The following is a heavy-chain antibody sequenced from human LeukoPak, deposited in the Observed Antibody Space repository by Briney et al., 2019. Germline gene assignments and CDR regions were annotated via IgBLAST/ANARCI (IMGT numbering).Heavy chain of an antibody. CDR3: ARADFIDAGPYLIGP. CDR2: INTKTGRT. Sequence: ASVRVSCKTSGYSFTDYYIHWVRQAPGQGLEWMAWINTKTGRTSSARKFQGRVTMTRDPSITTVYMDMAWLTSDDTAIYFCARADFIDAGPYLIGPWGQGTLVAVSS. D-gene: IGHD3-3*01. V-gene: IGHV1-2*02. J-gene: IGHJ5*02. CDR1: GYSFTDYY.